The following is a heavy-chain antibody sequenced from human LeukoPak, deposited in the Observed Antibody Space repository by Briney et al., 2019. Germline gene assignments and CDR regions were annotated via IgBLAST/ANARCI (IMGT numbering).Heavy chain of an antibody. CDR2: ISWDGGST. CDR3: AKDGAVAGTLHFQH. V-gene: IGHV3-43*01. CDR1: GFTFDDYT. J-gene: IGHJ1*01. D-gene: IGHD6-19*01. Sequence: GSLRLSCAASGFTFDDYTMHWVRQAPGKGLEWVSLISWDGGSTYYADSVKGRFTISRDNSKNSLYLQMNSLRTEDTALYYCAKDGAVAGTLHFQHWGQGTLVTVSS.